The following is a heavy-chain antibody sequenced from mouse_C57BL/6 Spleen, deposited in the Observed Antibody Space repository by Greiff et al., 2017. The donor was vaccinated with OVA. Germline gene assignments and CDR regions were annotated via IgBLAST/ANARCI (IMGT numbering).Heavy chain of an antibody. J-gene: IGHJ2*01. CDR1: GYTFTSYW. D-gene: IGHD2-4*01. V-gene: IGHV1-55*01. CDR2: IYPGSGST. CDR3: ARGGYDYDGGYYFDY. Sequence: QVQLQQPGAELVRPGSSVKLSCKASGYTFTSYWITWVKQRPGQGLEWIGDIYPGSGSTNYNEKFKSKATLTVDTSSSTAYMQLSSLTSEDSAVYYCARGGYDYDGGYYFDYWGQGTTLTVSS.